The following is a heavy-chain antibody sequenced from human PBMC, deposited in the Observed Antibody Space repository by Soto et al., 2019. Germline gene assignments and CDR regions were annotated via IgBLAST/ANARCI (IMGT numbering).Heavy chain of an antibody. Sequence: SETLSLTCTVYGGSISSYYWSWIRQPPGKGLEWIGYIYYSGSTNYNPSLKSRVTISVDTSKNQFSLKLSSVTAADTAVYYCERGRIQLWYTFDYWGQGTLVTVS. V-gene: IGHV4-59*01. CDR2: IYYSGST. J-gene: IGHJ4*02. D-gene: IGHD5-18*01. CDR1: GGSISSYY. CDR3: ERGRIQLWYTFDY.